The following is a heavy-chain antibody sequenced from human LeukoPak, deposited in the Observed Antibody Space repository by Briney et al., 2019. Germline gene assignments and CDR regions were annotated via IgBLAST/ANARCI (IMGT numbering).Heavy chain of an antibody. CDR3: ARGGGQWLVRDYYFDY. D-gene: IGHD6-19*01. V-gene: IGHV3-30*04. CDR1: GFTFSGYA. J-gene: IGHJ4*02. CDR2: ISYDGSNK. Sequence: GGSLRLSCAASGFTFSGYAMHWVRQAPGKGLEWVAVISYDGSNKYYADSVKGRFTISRDNSKNTLYLQMNSLRAEDTAVYYCARGGGQWLVRDYYFDYWGQGTLVTVSS.